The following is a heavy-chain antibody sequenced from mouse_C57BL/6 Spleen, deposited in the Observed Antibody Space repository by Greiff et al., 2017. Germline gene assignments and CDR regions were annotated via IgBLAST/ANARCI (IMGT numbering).Heavy chain of an antibody. J-gene: IGHJ2*01. Sequence: QVQLKESGAELVRPGASVKLSCKASGYTFTDYYINWVKQRPGQGLEWIARIYPGSGNTYYNEKFKGKATLTAEKSSSTAYMQLSSLTSEDSAVYFCAREGVYGTIDYWGKGTTLTVSS. V-gene: IGHV1-76*01. D-gene: IGHD1-1*01. CDR3: AREGVYGTIDY. CDR1: GYTFTDYY. CDR2: IYPGSGNT.